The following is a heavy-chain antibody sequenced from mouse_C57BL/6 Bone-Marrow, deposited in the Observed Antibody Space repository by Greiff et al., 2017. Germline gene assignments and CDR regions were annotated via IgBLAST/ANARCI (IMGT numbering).Heavy chain of an antibody. D-gene: IGHD3-1*01. V-gene: IGHV2-6*01. Sequence: VNLVESGPGLVAPSQSLSITCTVSGFSLTSYGVDWVRQSPGKGLEWLGVIWGVGSTNYNSALKSRLSISKDNSKSQVFLKMNSLQTDDTAMYYCASTLGFPFAYWGQGTLVTVSA. J-gene: IGHJ3*01. CDR3: ASTLGFPFAY. CDR2: IWGVGST. CDR1: GFSLTSYG.